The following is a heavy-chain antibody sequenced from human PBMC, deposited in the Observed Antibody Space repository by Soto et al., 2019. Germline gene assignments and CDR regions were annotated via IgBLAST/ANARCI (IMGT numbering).Heavy chain of an antibody. D-gene: IGHD1-26*01. CDR2: ISWDGGST. V-gene: IGHV3-43*01. CDR3: AKDKDGSYSFDY. CDR1: GFTFDDYT. J-gene: IGHJ4*02. Sequence: HPGGSLRLSCAASGFTFDDYTMHWVRQAPGKGLEWVSLISWDGGSTYYADSVKGRFTISRDNSKNSLYLQMNSLRTEDTALYYCAKDKDGSYSFDYWGQGTLVTVSS.